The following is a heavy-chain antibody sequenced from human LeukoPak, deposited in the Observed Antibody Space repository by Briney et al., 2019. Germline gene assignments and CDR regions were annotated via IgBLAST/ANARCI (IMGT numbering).Heavy chain of an antibody. D-gene: IGHD6-13*01. CDR1: GFTFNDHY. V-gene: IGHV3-7*01. CDR2: IKQDGSEK. Sequence: GGSLRLSCVTSGFTFNDHYIDWVRQAPGKGLEWVANIKQDGSEKYYVDSVKGRFTISRDNAKNSLYLQMNSLRAEDTAVYYCARTSGRSSWYSYCYYGMDVWGQGTTVTVSS. CDR3: ARTSGRSSWYSYCYYGMDV. J-gene: IGHJ6*02.